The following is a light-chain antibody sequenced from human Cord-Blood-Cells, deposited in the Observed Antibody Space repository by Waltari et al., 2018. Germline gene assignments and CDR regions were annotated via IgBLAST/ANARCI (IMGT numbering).Light chain of an antibody. V-gene: IGKV1-33*01. J-gene: IGKJ4*01. CDR2: DAS. CDR3: QQYDNLPT. CDR1: PDISNY. Sequence: DIQMTQSPSFLSASVGDRVTITCQASPDISNYLNWYQQKPGKAPKLLIYDASNLETGVPSRFSGSGSGTDFTFTISILQPEYIATYYCQQYDNLPTFGGGTKVEIK.